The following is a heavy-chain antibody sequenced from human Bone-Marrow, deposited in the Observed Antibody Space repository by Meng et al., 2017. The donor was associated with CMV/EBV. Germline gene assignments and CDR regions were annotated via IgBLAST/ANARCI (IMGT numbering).Heavy chain of an antibody. Sequence: ASVKVSCKTSGYVFINYDVSWVRQAPGQGLEWVSWINPYNGNTDYAQKVQGRITVTTDTSTSTAYMELRSLRSDDTAVYFCARSPLISLLDYWGQGTLVTVAS. J-gene: IGHJ4*02. V-gene: IGHV1-18*01. CDR3: ARSPLISLLDY. D-gene: IGHD3-16*01. CDR1: GYVFINYD. CDR2: INPYNGNT.